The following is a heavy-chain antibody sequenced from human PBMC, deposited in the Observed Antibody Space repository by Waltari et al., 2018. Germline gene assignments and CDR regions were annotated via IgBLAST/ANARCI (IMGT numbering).Heavy chain of an antibody. Sequence: QLQLQESGPGLVKPSETLSLTCTVSGGSISSSSYYWGWIRQPPGKGLEWIGSIYYSGSTYYNPSLKSRVTISVDTSKNQFSLKLSSVTAADTAVYYCAGSHKLTRYYYYGMDVWGQGTTVTVSS. J-gene: IGHJ6*02. CDR2: IYYSGST. CDR1: GGSISSSSYY. V-gene: IGHV4-39*07. CDR3: AGSHKLTRYYYYGMDV. D-gene: IGHD6-6*01.